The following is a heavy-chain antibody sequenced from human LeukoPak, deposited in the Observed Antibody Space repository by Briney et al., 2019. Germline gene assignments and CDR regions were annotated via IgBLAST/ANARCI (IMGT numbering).Heavy chain of an antibody. CDR1: GGSISSGDSY. D-gene: IGHD2-15*01. J-gene: IGHJ6*03. CDR3: ASIPGGGDWIGTDI. Sequence: SETLSLTCTVSGGSISSGDSYWSWIRQPPGKGLEWIGYIDYSGSTYYNPSLKSRVTVSVDTSKNQLSLKLSSVTAADTAVYYCASIPGGGDWIGTDIGGKG. CDR2: IDYSGST. V-gene: IGHV4-30-4*01.